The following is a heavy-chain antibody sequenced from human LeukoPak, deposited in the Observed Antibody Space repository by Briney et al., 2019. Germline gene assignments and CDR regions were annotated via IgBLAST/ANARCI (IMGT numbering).Heavy chain of an antibody. Sequence: HSGGSLRLSCAASGFTFSSYGMSWVRQAPGKGLEWVSAISGSGGSTYYADSVKGRFTISRDNSKNTLYLQMNSLRAEDTAVYYCAKEGSSFEYFQHWGQGTLVTVSS. CDR2: ISGSGGST. V-gene: IGHV3-23*01. J-gene: IGHJ1*01. CDR1: GFTFSSYG. D-gene: IGHD6-13*01. CDR3: AKEGSSFEYFQH.